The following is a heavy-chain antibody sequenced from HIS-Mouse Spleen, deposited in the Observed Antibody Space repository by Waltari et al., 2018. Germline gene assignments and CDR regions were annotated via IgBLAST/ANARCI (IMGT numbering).Heavy chain of an antibody. CDR2: INPKWGGT. D-gene: IGHD3-10*01. Sequence: QVQLVQSGAEVKKPGASAKVSCKASGYTFTGYYMHWVRQAPGQGLEWMGWINPKWGGTTTEQKCQGRGARTRDTSISTAYKELSRLRSDDTAVYYCARDSPTQLGGDAFDIWGQGTMVTVSS. V-gene: IGHV1-2*02. CDR1: GYTFTGYY. CDR3: ARDSPTQLGGDAFDI. J-gene: IGHJ3*02.